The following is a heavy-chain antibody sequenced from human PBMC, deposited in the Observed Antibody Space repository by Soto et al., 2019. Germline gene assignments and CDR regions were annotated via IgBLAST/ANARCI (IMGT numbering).Heavy chain of an antibody. J-gene: IGHJ4*02. CDR1: GLTFSSYI. Sequence: GGSLRLSCAASGLTFSSYIMNWVRQAPGKGLEWVSSISSSSSYIYYADSVKGRFTISRDNAKNSLYLQMDSLRAEDTALYYCVKDSTVSGVRQGLDFWGRGTLVTV. CDR3: VKDSTVSGVRQGLDF. V-gene: IGHV3-21*04. CDR2: ISSSSSYI. D-gene: IGHD6-19*01.